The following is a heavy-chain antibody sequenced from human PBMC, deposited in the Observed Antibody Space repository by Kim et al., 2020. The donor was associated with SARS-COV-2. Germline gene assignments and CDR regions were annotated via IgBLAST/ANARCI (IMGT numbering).Heavy chain of an antibody. J-gene: IGHJ6*02. CDR3: ARGPLAVADDYYYYGMDV. D-gene: IGHD6-19*01. V-gene: IGHV3-53*04. Sequence: NGRFTIARHNSKNTLYLKMNSLRAEDTAVYYCARGPLAVADDYYYYGMDVWGQGTTVTVSS.